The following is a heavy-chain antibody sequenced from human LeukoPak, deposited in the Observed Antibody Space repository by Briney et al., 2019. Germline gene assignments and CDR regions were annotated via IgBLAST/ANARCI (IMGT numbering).Heavy chain of an antibody. CDR1: GYTFTSYG. V-gene: IGHV1-18*01. CDR2: ISAYNGNT. CDR3: ARDPHIVVVPAAIPGGFDY. D-gene: IGHD2-2*01. J-gene: IGHJ4*02. Sequence: GASVKVSCKASGYTFTSYGISWVRQAPGQGPEWMGWISAYNGNTNYAQKLQGRVTMTTDTSTSTAYMELRSLRSDDTAVYYCARDPHIVVVPAAIPGGFDYWGQGTLVTVSP.